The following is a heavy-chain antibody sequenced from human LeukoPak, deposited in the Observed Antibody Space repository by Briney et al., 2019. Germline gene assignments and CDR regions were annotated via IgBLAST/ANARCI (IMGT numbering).Heavy chain of an antibody. V-gene: IGHV3-30*02. CDR2: IRDDGSDT. CDR3: AKSDGHGTGYGFHI. D-gene: IGHD6-19*01. Sequence: GGSLRLSCAASGFTFNDYAMYWVRQSPGRGLERVALIRDDGSDTYHADSVKGRFTISRDNSKNTVFLRMNSLRGEDSAIYYCAKSDGHGTGYGFHIWGQGTMVTVSS. CDR1: GFTFNDYA. J-gene: IGHJ3*02.